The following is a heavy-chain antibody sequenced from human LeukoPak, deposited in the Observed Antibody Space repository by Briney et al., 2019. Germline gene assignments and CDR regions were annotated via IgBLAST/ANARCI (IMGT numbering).Heavy chain of an antibody. V-gene: IGHV4-59*12. J-gene: IGHJ4*02. CDR3: ARVTQRWLQSKIDY. D-gene: IGHD5-24*01. CDR1: GGSISSYY. CDR2: IYYSGST. Sequence: SETLSLTCTVSGGSISSYYWSWIRQPPGKGLEWIGYIYYSGSTNYNPSLKSRVTISVDTSKNQFSLKLSSVTAADTAVYYCARVTQRWLQSKIDYWGQGTLVTVSS.